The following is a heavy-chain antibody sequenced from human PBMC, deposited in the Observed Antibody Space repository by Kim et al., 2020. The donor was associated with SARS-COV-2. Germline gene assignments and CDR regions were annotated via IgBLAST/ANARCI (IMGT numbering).Heavy chain of an antibody. CDR2: IYYSGST. D-gene: IGHD3-10*01. Sequence: SETLSLTCTVSGGSISSYYWSWIRQPPGKGLEWIGYIYYSGSTNYNPSLKSRVTISVDTSKNQFSLKLSSVTAADTAVYYCARDEGTSGYYFDYWGQGTL. J-gene: IGHJ4*02. CDR3: ARDEGTSGYYFDY. V-gene: IGHV4-59*13. CDR1: GGSISSYY.